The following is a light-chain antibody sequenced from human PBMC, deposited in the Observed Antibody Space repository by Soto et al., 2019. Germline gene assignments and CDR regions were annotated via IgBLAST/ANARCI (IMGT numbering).Light chain of an antibody. Sequence: QAVVTQPASVSGSPGQSITISCTGTSSDVGGYNHVYWYQQHPGKAPKLMIYEVVNRPSGVSNRFSGSKSGNTASLTISGLQAEDEADYYCSSFTSTSTYVLFGGGTKLTVL. CDR3: SSFTSTSTYVL. V-gene: IGLV2-14*01. J-gene: IGLJ2*01. CDR1: SSDVGGYNH. CDR2: EVV.